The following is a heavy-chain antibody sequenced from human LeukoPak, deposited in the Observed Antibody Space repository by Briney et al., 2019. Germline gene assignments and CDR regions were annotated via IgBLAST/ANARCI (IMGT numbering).Heavy chain of an antibody. CDR3: ARDVARGYTYGHLQDY. CDR1: AYTFSSYG. CDR2: ISVYNGNT. V-gene: IGHV1-18*01. Sequence: ASVTASCTASAYTFSSYGISWVRQAPGQGLEWMGWISVYNGNTDYAQKLQGRVTMTTDTSTSTAYMELRSLISDDTAVYYCARDVARGYTYGHLQDYWGQGTLVTVSS. D-gene: IGHD5-18*01. J-gene: IGHJ4*02.